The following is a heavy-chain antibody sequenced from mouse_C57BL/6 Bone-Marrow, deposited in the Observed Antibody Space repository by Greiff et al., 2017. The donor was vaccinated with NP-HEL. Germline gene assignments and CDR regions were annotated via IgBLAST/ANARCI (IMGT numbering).Heavy chain of an antibody. CDR2: IYPGDGDT. J-gene: IGHJ4*01. D-gene: IGHD2-2*01. CDR1: GYAFSSSW. V-gene: IGHV1-82*01. Sequence: QVQLQQSGPELVKPGASVKISCKASGYAFSSSWMNWVKQRPGKGLEWIGRIYPGDGDTNYNGKFKGKATLTADKSSSTAYMQLSSLTSEDSAVYFCARHLLWFPYYAMDYWGQGTSVTVSS. CDR3: ARHLLWFPYYAMDY.